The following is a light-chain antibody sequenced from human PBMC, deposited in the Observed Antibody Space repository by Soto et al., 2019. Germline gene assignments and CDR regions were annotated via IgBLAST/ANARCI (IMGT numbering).Light chain of an antibody. CDR3: APWDDSLNGPV. V-gene: IGLV1-44*01. Sequence: QSVLTQPPSASATPGQGVTISCSGSGPNVGTFYVSWYQHLPGTAPKLLIYSDNQRPSGVPDRFSGSKSGTSASLAISGLQSEDEADYYCAPWDDSLNGPVFGGGTKLTVL. J-gene: IGLJ3*02. CDR2: SDN. CDR1: GPNVGTFY.